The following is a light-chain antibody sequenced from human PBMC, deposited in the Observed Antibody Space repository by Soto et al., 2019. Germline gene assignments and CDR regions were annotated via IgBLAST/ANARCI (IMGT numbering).Light chain of an antibody. Sequence: QSVLTQPASVSRTPGQSITISCTRSSSDVGGYNFVSWYQQHPGKVPKLMIYDVSSRPSGVSDRFSGSKSGNTASLTISGLKAEDEGDYYCSSYTSSSTHVFGSGTKLTVL. CDR3: SSYTSSSTHV. CDR2: DVS. V-gene: IGLV2-14*03. J-gene: IGLJ1*01. CDR1: SSDVGGYNF.